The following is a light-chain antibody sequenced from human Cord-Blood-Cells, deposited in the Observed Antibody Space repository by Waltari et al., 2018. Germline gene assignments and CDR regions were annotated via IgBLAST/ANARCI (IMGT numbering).Light chain of an antibody. CDR1: SSDVGGYNY. Sequence: QSALTQPRSVSGSPGQSVTISCTGTSSDVGGYNYVSWYQQPPGKAPKLMIYDVSKRPSGVPDRFSGSKSGNTASLTIYGLQAEDEADYYCCSYAGSYTLVFGGGTKLTVL. CDR3: CSYAGSYTLV. V-gene: IGLV2-11*01. J-gene: IGLJ3*02. CDR2: DVS.